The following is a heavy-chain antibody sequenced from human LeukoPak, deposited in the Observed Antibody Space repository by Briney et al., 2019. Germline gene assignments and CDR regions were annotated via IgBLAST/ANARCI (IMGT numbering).Heavy chain of an antibody. V-gene: IGHV3-30*04. Sequence: GRSLRLSCAASGFTFSSYAMHWVRQAPGKGLEWVAVISYDGSNKYYADSVKGRFTISRDNSKNTLYLHMNSLRAEDTAVYYCAIPALSEQWLDSYFDYWGQGTLVTVSS. CDR3: AIPALSEQWLDSYFDY. D-gene: IGHD6-19*01. J-gene: IGHJ4*02. CDR2: ISYDGSNK. CDR1: GFTFSSYA.